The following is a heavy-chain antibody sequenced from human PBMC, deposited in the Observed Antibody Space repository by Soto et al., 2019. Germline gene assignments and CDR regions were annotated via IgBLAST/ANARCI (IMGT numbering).Heavy chain of an antibody. J-gene: IGHJ6*02. Sequence: QITLKESGPTLVKPTQTLKLTCTFSGFSLTSGVVGVGWIRQPPGKALEWLALIYWNDEQYYNPSLRNRLTITRDTSKNQVVLTMTNMDPVDTATYYCAHRLPGPSGYDVWGQGTTVTVSS. CDR3: AHRLPGPSGYDV. V-gene: IGHV2-5*01. CDR1: GFSLTSGVVG. D-gene: IGHD6-13*01. CDR2: IYWNDEQ.